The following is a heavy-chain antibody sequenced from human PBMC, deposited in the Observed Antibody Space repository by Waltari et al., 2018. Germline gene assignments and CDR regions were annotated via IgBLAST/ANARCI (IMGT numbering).Heavy chain of an antibody. CDR1: GFSFGSYE. D-gene: IGHD3-16*01. J-gene: IGHJ6*03. CDR3: ARVGGYYYYYMDV. CDR2: ITTSDRSI. V-gene: IGHV3-48*03. Sequence: EVQLVESGGGLVQPGGSLRLSCVASGFSFGSYEMIWVRQAPGKGLECGSYITTSDRSIYYADSVKGRFTISRDNAKNSLYLQMNSLRAEDTAVYYCARVGGYYYYYMDVWGKGTTVTVSS.